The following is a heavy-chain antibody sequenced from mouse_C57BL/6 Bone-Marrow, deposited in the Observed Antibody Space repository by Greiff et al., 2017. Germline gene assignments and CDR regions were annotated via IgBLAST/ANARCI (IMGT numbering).Heavy chain of an antibody. CDR3: ARQGSTVEAMDY. CDR1: GFTFSSYG. CDR2: ISSGGSYT. D-gene: IGHD1-1*01. V-gene: IGHV5-6*02. Sequence: EVMLVESGGDLVKPGGSLKLSCAASGFTFSSYGMSWVRQTPDKRLEWVATISSGGSYTYSPDSVKGRFTISRDNAKNTLYLQMSSLKSEDTAMYYCARQGSTVEAMDYWGQGTSVTVSS. J-gene: IGHJ4*01.